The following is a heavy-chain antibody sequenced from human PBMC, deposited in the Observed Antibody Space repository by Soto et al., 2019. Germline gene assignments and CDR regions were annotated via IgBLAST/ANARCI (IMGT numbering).Heavy chain of an antibody. CDR3: AKGQQLIDY. Sequence: EVQLLESGGGLVQPGGSLRLSCAASGFTFSSYAMSWVRQVPGKGLEWVSGISGSGGSTYSADSVKGRFTIPRDNSKNTLYLQMNSLRVEDTAVYYCAKGQQLIDYRGQGTLVTVSS. J-gene: IGHJ4*02. D-gene: IGHD6-13*01. V-gene: IGHV3-23*01. CDR1: GFTFSSYA. CDR2: ISGSGGST.